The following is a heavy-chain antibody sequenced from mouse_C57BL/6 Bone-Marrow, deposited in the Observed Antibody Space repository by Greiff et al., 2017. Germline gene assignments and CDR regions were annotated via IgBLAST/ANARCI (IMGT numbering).Heavy chain of an antibody. Sequence: EVKLVVESGGGLVQPGGSLKLSCAASGFTFSDYYMYWVRQTPEKRLEWVAYISNGGGSTYYPDTVKGRFTISRDNAKNTLYLQMSRLKSEDTAMYYCARHYLDYFDYWGQGTTLTVSS. J-gene: IGHJ2*01. D-gene: IGHD1-1*01. V-gene: IGHV5-12*01. CDR2: ISNGGGST. CDR1: GFTFSDYY. CDR3: ARHYLDYFDY.